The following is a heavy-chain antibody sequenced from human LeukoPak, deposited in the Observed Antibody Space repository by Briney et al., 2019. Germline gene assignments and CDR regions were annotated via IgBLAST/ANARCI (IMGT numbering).Heavy chain of an antibody. CDR2: ISYDGSNK. V-gene: IGHV3-30-3*01. CDR1: GFTFRSYA. Sequence: GGALRLSCAAYGFTFRSYAMHWVRQAPGKGLEWVAVISYDGSNKYYADSVKGRFTISRDNSKNTLYLQMSNLRAEDTAVYFCARGGGLDVWGQGATVTVSS. D-gene: IGHD3-16*01. CDR3: ARGGGLDV. J-gene: IGHJ6*02.